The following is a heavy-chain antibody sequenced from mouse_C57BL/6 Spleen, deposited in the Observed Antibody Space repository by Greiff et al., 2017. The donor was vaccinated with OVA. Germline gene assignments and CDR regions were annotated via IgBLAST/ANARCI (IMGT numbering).Heavy chain of an antibody. CDR1: GFSLTSYG. Sequence: QVHVKQSGPGLVQPSQSLSITCTVSGFSLTSYGVHWVRQSPGKGLEWLGVIWSGGSTDYNAAFISRLSISKDNSKSQVFFKMNSLQADDTAIYYCANAYYSNYGGAMDYWGQGTSVTVSS. CDR3: ANAYYSNYGGAMDY. J-gene: IGHJ4*01. CDR2: IWSGGST. V-gene: IGHV2-2*01. D-gene: IGHD2-5*01.